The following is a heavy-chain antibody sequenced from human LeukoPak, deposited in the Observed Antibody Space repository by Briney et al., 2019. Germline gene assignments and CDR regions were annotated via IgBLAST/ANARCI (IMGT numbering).Heavy chain of an antibody. Sequence: PPETLSLTCAVYGGSFSGYYWSWIRQPPGKGLEWIGEINHSGSTNYNPSLKSRVTISVDTSKNQFSLKLSSVTAADTAVYYCARGDSSVYYFDYWGQGTLVTVSS. CDR1: GGSFSGYY. V-gene: IGHV4-34*01. CDR2: INHSGST. D-gene: IGHD3-22*01. J-gene: IGHJ4*02. CDR3: ARGDSSVYYFDY.